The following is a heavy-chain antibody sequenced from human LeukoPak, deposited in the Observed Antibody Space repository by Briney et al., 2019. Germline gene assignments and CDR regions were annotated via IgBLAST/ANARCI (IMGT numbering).Heavy chain of an antibody. D-gene: IGHD3-22*01. CDR3: ARRRRDSSGYFDY. Sequence: SQTLSLTCAISGDSVSSNSAGWSWIRLSPSRGLEWLGRAYYRSKWYYDYGASVKSRIIISPDTSKNQFSLHLNSVTPDDTAVYYCARRRRDSSGYFDYWGQGTLVTVSS. J-gene: IGHJ4*02. CDR1: GDSVSSNSAG. V-gene: IGHV6-1*01. CDR2: AYYRSKWYY.